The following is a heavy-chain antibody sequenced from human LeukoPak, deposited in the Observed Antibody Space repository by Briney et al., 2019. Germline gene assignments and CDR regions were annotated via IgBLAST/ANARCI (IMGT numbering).Heavy chain of an antibody. CDR3: AREHDYYDSSGYYRGHFDY. D-gene: IGHD3-22*01. Sequence: SVKVSCKASGGTFSSYAISWVRQAPGQGLEWMGGIIPIFGTANYAQKFQGRVTITADESTSTAYMELSSLRSEDTAVYYCAREHDYYDSSGYYRGHFDYWGQGTLVTVSS. CDR2: IIPIFGTA. V-gene: IGHV1-69*13. CDR1: GGTFSSYA. J-gene: IGHJ4*02.